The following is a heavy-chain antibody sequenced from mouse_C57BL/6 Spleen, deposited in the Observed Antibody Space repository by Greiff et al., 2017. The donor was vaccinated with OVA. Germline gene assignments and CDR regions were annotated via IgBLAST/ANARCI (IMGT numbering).Heavy chain of an antibody. Sequence: QVQLQQSGAELVRPGASVTLSCKASGYTFTDYEMHWVKQTPVHGLEWIGAIDPETGGTAYNQKFKGKAILTADKSSSTAYMELRSLTSEDSAVYYCTRHWDVGGYFDDWGQGTTLTVSS. CDR3: TRHWDVGGYFDD. D-gene: IGHD4-1*01. CDR1: GYTFTDYE. V-gene: IGHV1-15*01. CDR2: IDPETGGT. J-gene: IGHJ2*01.